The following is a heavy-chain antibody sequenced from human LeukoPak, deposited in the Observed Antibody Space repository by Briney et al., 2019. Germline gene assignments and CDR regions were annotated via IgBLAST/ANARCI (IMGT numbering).Heavy chain of an antibody. Sequence: SETRSLTCTVSVGSISSYYWSWIRQPPGKGLEWIGYIYYSGSTNYNPSLKSRVTISVDTSKNQFSLKLTSVTAADTAVYYCARTLSFDGYSDYWGQGTLVTVSS. J-gene: IGHJ4*02. CDR2: IYYSGST. CDR3: ARTLSFDGYSDY. V-gene: IGHV4-59*01. CDR1: VGSISSYY. D-gene: IGHD5-24*01.